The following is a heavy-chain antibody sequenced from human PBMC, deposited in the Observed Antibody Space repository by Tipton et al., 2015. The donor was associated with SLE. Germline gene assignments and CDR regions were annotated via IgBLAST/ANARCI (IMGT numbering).Heavy chain of an antibody. V-gene: IGHV4-59*01. D-gene: IGHD3-10*01. CDR3: ARGGSWFDS. CDR2: IHYRGGT. CDR1: GVSTSSNY. Sequence: TLSLTCTVSGVSTSSNYWSWIRQPPGKVLEWIGYIHYRGGTNYTPSLKSRVTISVDTSKNQFSLKLSSVTAADTALYYCARGGSWFDSWGQGTPVTVSS. J-gene: IGHJ5*01.